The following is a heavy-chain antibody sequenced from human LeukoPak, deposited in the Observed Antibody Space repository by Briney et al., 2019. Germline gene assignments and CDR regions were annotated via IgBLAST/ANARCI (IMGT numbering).Heavy chain of an antibody. V-gene: IGHV4-59*01. CDR3: ARGGTTDHYYYSYMDV. D-gene: IGHD2-2*01. Sequence: PSETLSLTCTVSGGSISSYYWSWIRQPPGKGLEWIGYIYYSGSTNYNPSLKSRVTISVDTSKNQFSLKLSSVTAADSAVYYCARGGTTDHYYYSYMDVWGKGTTVTVSS. CDR2: IYYSGST. CDR1: GGSISSYY. J-gene: IGHJ6*03.